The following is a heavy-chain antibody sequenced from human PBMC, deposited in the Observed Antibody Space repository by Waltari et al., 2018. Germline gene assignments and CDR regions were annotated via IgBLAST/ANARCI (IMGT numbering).Heavy chain of an antibody. D-gene: IGHD7-27*01. Sequence: EVQLVESGGGLIQPGGALRLSCEVSGFTVSTNYIGWARQAPGKGLEWVSVIYSGGDTYDADAVRGRFTISRDNSKNTLYLQMNSLRVEDTALYYCATWTGGSLGAFDNWGQGTMVTVSS. CDR1: GFTVSTNY. J-gene: IGHJ3*02. V-gene: IGHV3-53*01. CDR3: ATWTGGSLGAFDN. CDR2: IYSGGDT.